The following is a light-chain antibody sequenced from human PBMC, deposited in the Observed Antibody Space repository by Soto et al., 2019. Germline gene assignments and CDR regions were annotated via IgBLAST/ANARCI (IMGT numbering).Light chain of an antibody. CDR2: DVS. CDR3: SSYTSSSTVV. J-gene: IGLJ2*01. Sequence: QSALTQPASVSGSPGQSITISCTGTSSDVGAYNYVSWYQHHPGKAPKLLIYDVSHRPSGVSNRFSGSKSGNTASLTISGLQAEDEADYYCSSYTSSSTVVFGGGTKLTFL. CDR1: SSDVGAYNY. V-gene: IGLV2-14*03.